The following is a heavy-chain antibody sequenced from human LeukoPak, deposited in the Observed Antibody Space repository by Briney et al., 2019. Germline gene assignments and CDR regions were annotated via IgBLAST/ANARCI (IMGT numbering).Heavy chain of an antibody. Sequence: GGSLRLSCAGSGFPFSDHYMDWVRQAPGKGLEWVGRSRDKARSYTTDYAASVKGRFTISRDGSKNSVFLQMNSLKTEDTAVYYCARTYYDILTGIRDFDYWGQGTLVTVSS. V-gene: IGHV3-72*01. CDR3: ARTYYDILTGIRDFDY. J-gene: IGHJ4*02. CDR2: SRDKARSYTT. CDR1: GFPFSDHY. D-gene: IGHD3-9*01.